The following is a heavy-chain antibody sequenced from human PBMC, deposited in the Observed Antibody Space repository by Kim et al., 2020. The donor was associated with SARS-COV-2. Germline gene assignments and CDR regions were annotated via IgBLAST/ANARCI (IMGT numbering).Heavy chain of an antibody. J-gene: IGHJ5*02. D-gene: IGHD6-13*01. CDR2: IYYSGST. CDR3: ARGRAAAGTGWFDP. Sequence: TLSLTCTVSGGSISSGGYYWSWIRQHPGKGLEWIGYIYYSGSTYYNPSLKSRVTISVDTSKNQFSLKLSSVTAADTAVYYCARGRAAAGTGWFDPWGQGTLVTVSS. CDR1: GGSISSGGYY. V-gene: IGHV4-31*03.